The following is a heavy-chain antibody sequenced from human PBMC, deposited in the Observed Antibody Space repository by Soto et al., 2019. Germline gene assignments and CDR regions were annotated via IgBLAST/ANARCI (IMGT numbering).Heavy chain of an antibody. J-gene: IGHJ4*02. CDR1: GYTFTSYG. D-gene: IGHD1-1*01. CDR3: ARGRYGDY. Sequence: QVHLVQSGAEVKKPGASVKFSCKASGYTFTSYGITWGRQAPGQGLEWMGWISAHNGNTDYAQKLQGRVIVTRDTSTSKDYMELRSLISDDTAVYYCARGRYGDYWGQGALVTVSS. V-gene: IGHV1-18*01. CDR2: ISAHNGNT.